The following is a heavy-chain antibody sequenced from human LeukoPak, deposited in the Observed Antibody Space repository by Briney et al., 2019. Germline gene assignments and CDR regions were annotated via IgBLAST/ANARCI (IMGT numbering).Heavy chain of an antibody. Sequence: ASVKVSCKASGFTFSGYYTHWVRQAPGQGLEWMAWISPNSGGTNYVQKFQGRVTVTRDMSISTDYMEISGLTSDDTALYYCAREPSGSGGYDYWGQGTLVTVSS. CDR3: AREPSGSGGYDY. D-gene: IGHD3-10*01. V-gene: IGHV1-2*02. CDR2: ISPNSGGT. J-gene: IGHJ4*02. CDR1: GFTFSGYY.